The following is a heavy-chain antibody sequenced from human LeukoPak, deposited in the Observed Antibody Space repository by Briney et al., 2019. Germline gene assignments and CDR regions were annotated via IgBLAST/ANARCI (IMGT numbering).Heavy chain of an antibody. CDR3: AKDPVVVVVAADFDY. CDR1: GFTFTNYA. J-gene: IGHJ4*02. V-gene: IGHV3-23*01. Sequence: PGGSLRLSCAASGFTFTNYAITWIRQAPGKGLEWVSTISGSGHNTYYADSVQGRFTISRDNSKNTLFLQMNSLRAEDTAVYYCAKDPVVVVVAADFDYWGQGTLVTVSS. CDR2: ISGSGHNT. D-gene: IGHD2-15*01.